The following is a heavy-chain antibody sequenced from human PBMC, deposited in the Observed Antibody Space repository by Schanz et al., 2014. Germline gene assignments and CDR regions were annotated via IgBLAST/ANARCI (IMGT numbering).Heavy chain of an antibody. Sequence: QLMQSGSEVRKPGASVKVSCKASGYIFGSHGMTWVRQAPGQGPEWMGWISAFDDKTDYAQNFQGRLIMTTDTSTTTVYMELRGLRSDDTAVYYCARETTIITGGACDVWGQGTMVTVSS. V-gene: IGHV1-18*01. CDR2: ISAFDDKT. J-gene: IGHJ3*01. D-gene: IGHD3-9*01. CDR1: GYIFGSHG. CDR3: ARETTIITGGACDV.